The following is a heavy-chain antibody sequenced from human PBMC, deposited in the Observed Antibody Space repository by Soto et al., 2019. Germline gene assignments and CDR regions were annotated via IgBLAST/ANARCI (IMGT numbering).Heavy chain of an antibody. CDR2: ISSSSSYI. Sequence: EVQLVESGGGLVKPGGSLRLSCAASGFTFSSYSMNWVRQAPGKGLEWVSSISSSSSYIYYADSVKGRFTISRDNAKNTRYRQMNSLRAEDTAVYYCAREVVRGEYYLDYWGQGTLVTVSS. CDR3: AREVVRGEYYLDY. D-gene: IGHD3-10*01. V-gene: IGHV3-21*01. J-gene: IGHJ4*02. CDR1: GFTFSSYS.